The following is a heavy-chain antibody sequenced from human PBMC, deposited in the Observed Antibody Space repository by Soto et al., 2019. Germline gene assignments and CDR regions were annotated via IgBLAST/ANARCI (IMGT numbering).Heavy chain of an antibody. CDR2: IDKVGTDS. J-gene: IGHJ6*03. D-gene: IGHD3-10*01. CDR1: EFTFIRRS. CDR3: ARGWFGPDV. V-gene: IGHV3-74*01. Sequence: EVQLVESGGGLVQPGGSLRLSCAASEFTFIRRSVHWVRQAPGKGLVWVSGIDKVGTDSTYADSVKGRFTSSRDNAKNTVYRQMNSLRVDDTAVYYCARGWFGPDVWGKGTTVTVSS.